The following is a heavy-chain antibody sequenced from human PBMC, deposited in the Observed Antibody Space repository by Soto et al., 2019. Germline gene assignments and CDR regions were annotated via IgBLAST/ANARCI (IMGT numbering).Heavy chain of an antibody. V-gene: IGHV4-59*01. CDR2: IYYSDNT. CDR1: GGSISPFY. J-gene: IGHJ4*02. D-gene: IGHD3-16*01. Sequence: SETLSLTCTVSGGSISPFYWSWVRQPPGKGLEWVGYIYYSDNTNYNPSLKSRVTISVDASKNQVSLRLTSVTAADTAVYYCARVGGVAARTFDYWGQGTVVTVSS. CDR3: ARVGGVAARTFDY.